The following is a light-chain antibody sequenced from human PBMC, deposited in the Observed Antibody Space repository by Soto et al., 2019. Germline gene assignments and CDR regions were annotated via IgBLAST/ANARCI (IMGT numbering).Light chain of an antibody. CDR2: GAS. CDR3: QQRLDLSPG. CDR1: QSVNSN. J-gene: IGKJ1*01. V-gene: IGKV3-15*01. Sequence: EIVMTQSPATLSVSPGERVNLSYRASQSVNSNLAGYQLKPGLEPRLLMYGASTRATGIPARINGSGSGTELTLTISDLEHADFGLYYCQQRLDLSPGFGQGTK.